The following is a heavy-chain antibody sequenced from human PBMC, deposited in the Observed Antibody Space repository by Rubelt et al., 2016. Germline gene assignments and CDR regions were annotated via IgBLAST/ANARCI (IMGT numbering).Heavy chain of an antibody. CDR1: GYTFTSYG. V-gene: IGHV1-18*01. CDR3: ARVEYYYDSSGYSDY. CDR2: ISAYNGNT. D-gene: IGHD3-22*01. J-gene: IGHJ4*02. Sequence: QVQLVQSGAEVKKPGASVKVSCKASGYTFTSYGISWVRQAPGQGLEWMGWISAYNGNTNYAQKLQGRVTMTTDTSTSTAYMELMSLRSDDTSVYYCARVEYYYDSSGYSDYWGQGTLVTVSS.